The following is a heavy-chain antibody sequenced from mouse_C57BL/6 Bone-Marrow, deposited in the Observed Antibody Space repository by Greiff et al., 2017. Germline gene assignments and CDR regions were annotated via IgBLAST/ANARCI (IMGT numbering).Heavy chain of an antibody. J-gene: IGHJ2*01. Sequence: VQLQQPGAELVMPGASVKLSCKASGYTFTSYWMHWVKQRPGQGLEWIGEIDPSDSYTNYNQKFKGKSTLTVDKSSSTAYMQLSSLTSEDSAVYYCARWVFITTVVTLDYVDYWGQSTTLTVAS. CDR1: GYTFTSYW. CDR3: ARWVFITTVVTLDYVDY. V-gene: IGHV1-69*01. D-gene: IGHD1-1*01. CDR2: IDPSDSYT.